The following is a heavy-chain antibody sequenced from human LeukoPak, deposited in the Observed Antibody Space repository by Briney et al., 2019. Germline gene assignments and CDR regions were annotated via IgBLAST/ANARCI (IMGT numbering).Heavy chain of an antibody. J-gene: IGHJ4*02. CDR2: ISSSGSTI. D-gene: IGHD1-26*01. CDR1: RFTFSSYE. CDR3: ARGYSGSYGPGLYYFDY. V-gene: IGHV3-48*03. Sequence: GGSLRLSCAASRFTFSSYEMNWVRQAPGKGLEWVSYISSSGSTIYYADSVKGRFTISRDNAKNSLYLQMNSLRAEDTAVYYCARGYSGSYGPGLYYFDYWGQGTLVTVSS.